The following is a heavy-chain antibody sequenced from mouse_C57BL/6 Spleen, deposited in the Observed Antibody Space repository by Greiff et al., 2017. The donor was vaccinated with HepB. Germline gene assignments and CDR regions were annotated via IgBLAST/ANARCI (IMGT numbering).Heavy chain of an antibody. Sequence: EVKLQQSGPGLVKPSQSLSLTCSVTGYSITSGYYWNWIRQFPGNKLEWMGYISYDGSNNYNPSLKNRISITRDTSKNQFFLKLNSVTTEDTATYYCARGYLLLDYWGQGTTLTVSS. J-gene: IGHJ2*01. CDR2: ISYDGSN. CDR1: GYSITSGYY. D-gene: IGHD1-1*01. V-gene: IGHV3-6*01. CDR3: ARGYLLLDY.